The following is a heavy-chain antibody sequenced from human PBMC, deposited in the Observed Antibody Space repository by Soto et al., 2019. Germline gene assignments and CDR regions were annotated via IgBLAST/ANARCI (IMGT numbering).Heavy chain of an antibody. J-gene: IGHJ4*02. V-gene: IGHV4-39*01. CDR1: GGSISSSSYY. CDR2: IYYSGST. Sequence: QLQLQESGPGLVKPSETLSLTCTVSGGSISSSSYYWGWIRQPPGKGLEWIGSIYYSGSTYYNPSLKSRVTISVDTSKNQFSLKLSSVTAADTAVYYCARQGGSYIGSDYWGQGTLVTVSS. CDR3: ARQGGSYIGSDY. D-gene: IGHD1-26*01.